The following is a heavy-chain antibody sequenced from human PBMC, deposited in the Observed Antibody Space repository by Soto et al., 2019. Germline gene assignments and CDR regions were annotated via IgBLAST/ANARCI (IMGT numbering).Heavy chain of an antibody. CDR2: INPNSGGT. CDR3: GAARPRSYLGCIDY. J-gene: IGHJ4*02. V-gene: IGHV1-2*02. D-gene: IGHD1-26*01. Sequence: ASVKVSCKASGYTFTGYYMHWVRQAPGQGLEWMGWINPNSGGTNYAQKFQGRVTMTRDTFISTAYMELSRLRSDDTAVYYCGAARPRSYLGCIDYLRLGTMVTVSS. CDR1: GYTFTGYY.